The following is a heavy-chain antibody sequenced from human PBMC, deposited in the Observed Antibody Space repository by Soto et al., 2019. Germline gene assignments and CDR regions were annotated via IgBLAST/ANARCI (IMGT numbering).Heavy chain of an antibody. V-gene: IGHV3-23*01. Sequence: PGGSLRLSCAASGFTFSSYAMSWVRQAPGKGLEWVLAIIGSGGNTYYADSVKGRFTISRHNSKNTLYLQMNSLRAEDTAVYYCARDLRYFDWHLDYYYYMDVWGKGTTVTVSS. J-gene: IGHJ6*03. CDR1: GFTFSSYA. CDR2: IIGSGGNT. D-gene: IGHD3-9*01. CDR3: ARDLRYFDWHLDYYYYMDV.